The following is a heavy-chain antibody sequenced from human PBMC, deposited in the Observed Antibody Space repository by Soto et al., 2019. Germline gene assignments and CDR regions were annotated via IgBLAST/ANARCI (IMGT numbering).Heavy chain of an antibody. J-gene: IGHJ4*02. Sequence: EVQLLESGGGLVQPGGSLRLSCAASGFTFSSYAMSWVRQAPGKGLEWVSAISGSGGSTYYADSVKGRFTISRDNSKNTLYLQMNSQRAEDTAVYYCAKGRGVYSIVGATDYWGQGTLVTVSS. CDR1: GFTFSSYA. V-gene: IGHV3-23*01. CDR2: ISGSGGST. D-gene: IGHD1-26*01. CDR3: AKGRGVYSIVGATDY.